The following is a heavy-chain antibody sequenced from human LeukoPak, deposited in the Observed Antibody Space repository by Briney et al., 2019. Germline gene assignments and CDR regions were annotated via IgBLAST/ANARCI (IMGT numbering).Heavy chain of an antibody. CDR3: SRLPRATIGYTNYFDF. V-gene: IGHV4-39*01. CDR2: IFYSGTT. CDR1: GGSISSSSYY. J-gene: IGHJ4*02. D-gene: IGHD5-24*01. Sequence: SETLSLTCTVSGGSISSSSYYWGWIRQPPGKGLEWIGTIFYSGTTYYNPSLTSHVTISVATSKIQFSLNLSSVTAADTALHYCSRLPRATIGYTNYFDFWGQGTPVTVSS.